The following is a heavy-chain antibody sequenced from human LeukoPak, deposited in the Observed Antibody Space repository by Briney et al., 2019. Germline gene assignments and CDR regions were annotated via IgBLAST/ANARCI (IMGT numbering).Heavy chain of an antibody. CDR2: INPVDSTT. CDR1: GSIFSSLW. D-gene: IGHD1-26*01. Sequence: GASLQISCKASGSIFSSLWIGWVRQLPGKGLEWMGIINPVDSTTRYSPSFQGRVTISVDNSISTAYLQWPTLKASDTAMYYCARRGELAPVDYWGHGTLVTVSS. CDR3: ARRGELAPVDY. J-gene: IGHJ4*01. V-gene: IGHV5-51*01.